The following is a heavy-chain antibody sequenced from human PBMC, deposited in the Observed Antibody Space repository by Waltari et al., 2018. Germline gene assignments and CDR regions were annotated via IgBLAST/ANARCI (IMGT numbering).Heavy chain of an antibody. CDR2: IIPSLCRA. D-gene: IGHD3-3*01. J-gene: IGHJ6*02. V-gene: IGHV1-69*09. CDR1: GGTFSSYA. Sequence: QVQLVQSGAEVKKPGSSVKVSCKASGGTFSSYAISWVRQAPGQGLEWMGRIIPSLCRANYGQKVQGRVTITAEKSTRTAYRELSSLRSEDTAVYYCARGRDFWSGYQPDYGMDVWGQGTTVTVSS. CDR3: ARGRDFWSGYQPDYGMDV.